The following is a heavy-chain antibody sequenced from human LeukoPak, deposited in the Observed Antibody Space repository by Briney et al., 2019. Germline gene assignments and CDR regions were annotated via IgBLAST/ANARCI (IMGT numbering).Heavy chain of an antibody. V-gene: IGHV3-7*01. CDR1: GFTFSNYW. J-gene: IGHJ5*02. CDR2: IKQDGSEK. CDR3: AREISSWYRTEGRFDP. Sequence: GGSLRLSCAASGFTFSNYWMSWVRQAPGKGLEWVANIKQDGSEKYYVDSVKGRFTISRDNAKNSLYLQTNSLRAEDTAVYYCAREISSWYRTEGRFDPWGQGTLVTVSS. D-gene: IGHD6-13*01.